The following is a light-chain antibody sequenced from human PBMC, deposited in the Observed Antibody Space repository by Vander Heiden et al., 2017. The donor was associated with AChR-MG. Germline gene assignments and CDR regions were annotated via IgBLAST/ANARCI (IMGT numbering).Light chain of an antibody. CDR2: DVT. CDR1: SSDVGGYKF. V-gene: IGLV2-14*03. CDR3: SSYTSSSTLV. J-gene: IGLJ2*01. Sequence: QSALTQPASVSGSPGQSITISCSGTSSDVGGYKFVSWYQHHPGKAPKLMSYDVTERPSGVSNRFSGSKSGNTASLTISGLQTDDEGEYYCSSYTSSSTLVFGGGTKVTFL.